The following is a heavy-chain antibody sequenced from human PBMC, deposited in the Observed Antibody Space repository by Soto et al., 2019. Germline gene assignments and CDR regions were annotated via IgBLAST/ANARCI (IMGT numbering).Heavy chain of an antibody. CDR1: GYTFTSYG. CDR3: ARVYCSGGSCMKGRVGAFDI. V-gene: IGHV1-18*01. Sequence: ASVKVSCKASGYTFTSYGISWVRQAPGQGLEWMGWISAYNGNTNYAQKLQGRVTMTTDTSTSTAYMELRSLRSDDTAVYYCARVYCSGGSCMKGRVGAFDIWGQGTMVTVSS. CDR2: ISAYNGNT. J-gene: IGHJ3*02. D-gene: IGHD2-15*01.